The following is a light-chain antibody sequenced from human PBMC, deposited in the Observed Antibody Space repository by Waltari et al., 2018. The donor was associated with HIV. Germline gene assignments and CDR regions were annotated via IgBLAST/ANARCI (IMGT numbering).Light chain of an antibody. CDR3: QSFDSSLNGIL. V-gene: IGLV1-40*01. CDR1: GANMGAGSA. CDR2: GNT. Sequence: QSVLPQPPSVSGAPGQRVAISCTGCGANMGAGSAVPWYQQLPGTAPKLLIYGNTNRPSGVPDRFSGSKSGTSASLAITGLQAEDEADYYCQSFDSSLNGILFGGGTKLTVL. J-gene: IGLJ2*01.